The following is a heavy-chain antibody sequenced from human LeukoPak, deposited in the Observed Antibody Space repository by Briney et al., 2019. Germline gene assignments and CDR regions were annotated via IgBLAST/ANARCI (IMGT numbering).Heavy chain of an antibody. CDR2: INHSGST. D-gene: IGHD6-19*01. Sequence: SETLSLTCAVYDGSFSGYYWSWIRQPPGKGLEWIGEINHSGSTNYNPSLKSRVTISVDTSKNQFSLKLSSVTAADTAVYYCASSHSSGWYLRLWALDYWGQGTLVTVSS. CDR1: DGSFSGYY. J-gene: IGHJ4*02. V-gene: IGHV4-34*01. CDR3: ASSHSSGWYLRLWALDY.